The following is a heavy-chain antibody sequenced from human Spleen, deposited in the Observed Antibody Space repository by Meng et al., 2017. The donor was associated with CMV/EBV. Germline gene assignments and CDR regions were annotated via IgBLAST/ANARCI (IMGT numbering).Heavy chain of an antibody. CDR3: ARGQGYSSSWSWLDY. V-gene: IGHV4-34*01. D-gene: IGHD6-13*01. CDR1: GGSFSGYN. CDR2: INHSGST. Sequence: QGHLLQWGAVPFKPSETLSLTCAVYGGSFSGYNWSWIRQPPGKGLEWIGEINHSGSTNYNPSLKSRVTISVDTSKNQFSLKLSSVTAADTAVYYCARGQGYSSSWSWLDYWGQGTLVTVSS. J-gene: IGHJ4*02.